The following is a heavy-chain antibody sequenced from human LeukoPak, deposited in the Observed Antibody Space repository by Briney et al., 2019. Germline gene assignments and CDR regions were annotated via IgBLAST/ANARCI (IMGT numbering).Heavy chain of an antibody. CDR1: GFTFSSYA. V-gene: IGHV3-23*01. CDR2: ISGSGGIT. CDR3: AKDDRLSSGYGSSDY. D-gene: IGHD3-10*01. Sequence: PGGSLRLSCAASGFTFSSYAMNWVRQAPRKGLEWVSAISGSGGITYYPDSVKGRFTISRDNSKNTLFLQVNSLRAEDTAVYYCAKDDRLSSGYGSSDYWGQGTLVTVSS. J-gene: IGHJ4*02.